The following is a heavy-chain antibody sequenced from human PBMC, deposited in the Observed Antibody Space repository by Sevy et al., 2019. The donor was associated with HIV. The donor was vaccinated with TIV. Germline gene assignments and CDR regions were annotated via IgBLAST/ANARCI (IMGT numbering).Heavy chain of an antibody. V-gene: IGHV3-48*03. Sequence: GGCLRLCCAASGFTFSSYEMNWVRQAPGKGLECVSYISSDGTTIYYADSVKGRFTISRDNAQNSVSLQMNSLRAEDTAVYYCARDLDDNSGYYYGAIDYWGQGTLVTVSS. CDR3: ARDLDDNSGYYYGAIDY. CDR1: GFTFSSYE. D-gene: IGHD3-22*01. CDR2: ISSDGTTI. J-gene: IGHJ4*02.